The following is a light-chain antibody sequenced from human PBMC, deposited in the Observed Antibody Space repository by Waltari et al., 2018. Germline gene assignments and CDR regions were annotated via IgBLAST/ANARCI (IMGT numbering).Light chain of an antibody. V-gene: IGLV2-14*01. CDR3: SSYTTRATRV. CDR2: EDT. Sequence: QSALTQPASVSGSPGQSITIPCTGTSRDVGGYHPVSWYQQHPGKAPKLLIYEDTRRPSGVSNRFSGSKSGNTASLTISGLQAEDESDYYCSSYTTRATRVFGGGTKVTVL. J-gene: IGLJ3*02. CDR1: SRDVGGYHP.